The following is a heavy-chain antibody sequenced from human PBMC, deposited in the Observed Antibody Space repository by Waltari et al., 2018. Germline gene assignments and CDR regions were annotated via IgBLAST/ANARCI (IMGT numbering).Heavy chain of an antibody. Sequence: QVQLQESGPGLVKPSETLSLTCAVPGYSISSGYYWGWIRQPPGKGLEWIGSIYHSGSTYYNPSLKSRVTISVDTSKNQFSLKLSSVTAADTAVYYCARHDYGDYVYFDYWGQGTLVTVSS. D-gene: IGHD4-17*01. CDR3: ARHDYGDYVYFDY. J-gene: IGHJ4*02. CDR2: IYHSGST. V-gene: IGHV4-38-2*01. CDR1: GYSISSGYY.